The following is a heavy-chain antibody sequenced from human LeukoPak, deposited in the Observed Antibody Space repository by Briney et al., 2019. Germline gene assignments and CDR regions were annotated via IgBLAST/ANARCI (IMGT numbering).Heavy chain of an antibody. Sequence: GGSLRLSCAVSGITLSNYGMSWVRQAPGKGLEWVAGISGSGGGTVYADSVKGRFTISRDNPKNTLYLQMNSLRAEDTAVYFCAKRGVVIRVVLVGFHKEAYYFDSWGQGALVTVSS. V-gene: IGHV3-23*01. CDR1: GITLSNYG. CDR3: AKRGVVIRVVLVGFHKEAYYFDS. D-gene: IGHD3-10*01. J-gene: IGHJ4*02. CDR2: ISGSGGGT.